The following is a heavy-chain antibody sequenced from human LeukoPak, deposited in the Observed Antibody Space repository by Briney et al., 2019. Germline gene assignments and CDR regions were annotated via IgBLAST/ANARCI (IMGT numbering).Heavy chain of an antibody. CDR1: GFTFSNAW. V-gene: IGHV3-15*01. CDR2: IKSKTDGGTT. D-gene: IGHD3-10*01. Sequence: GGSLRLSCAASGFTFSNAWMSWVRQAPGKGLEWVGRIKSKTDGGTTDYAAPVKGRFTISRDDSKNTLYLQMNSLKTEDTAVYYCTTEVTGEWSPVYTDYNDDSDYWGQGTLVTVSS. CDR3: TTEVTGEWSPVYTDYNDDSDY. J-gene: IGHJ4*02.